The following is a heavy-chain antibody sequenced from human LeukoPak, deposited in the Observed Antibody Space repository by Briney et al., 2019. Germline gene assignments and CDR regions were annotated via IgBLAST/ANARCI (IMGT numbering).Heavy chain of an antibody. CDR1: GFTFSNSW. Sequence: GGSLRLSCAASGFTFSNSWLHWVRQAPGEGLVWVSRINERGSSTSYADSVKGRFTIPRDNAKNTLYLQMNNLRADDTAVYYCAGGRLVATSKAVAIDYWGQGTLVTVSS. V-gene: IGHV3-74*01. D-gene: IGHD5-12*01. J-gene: IGHJ4*02. CDR2: INERGSST. CDR3: AGGRLVATSKAVAIDY.